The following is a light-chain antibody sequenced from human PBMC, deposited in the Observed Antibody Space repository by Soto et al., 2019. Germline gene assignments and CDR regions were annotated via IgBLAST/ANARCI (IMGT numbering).Light chain of an antibody. CDR1: SNDIGGYNL. Sequence: QSALTQPASVSGSPGQSITISCTGTSNDIGGYNLVSWYQQRPGKAPKLIIYEASERPSGVSDRFSGSKSGNTASLTISGLQAEDETDYYCSSFTTISTYVFGTGTKVTVL. CDR3: SSFTTISTYV. J-gene: IGLJ1*01. CDR2: EAS. V-gene: IGLV2-14*02.